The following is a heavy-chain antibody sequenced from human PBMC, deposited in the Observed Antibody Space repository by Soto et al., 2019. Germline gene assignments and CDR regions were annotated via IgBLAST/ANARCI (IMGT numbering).Heavy chain of an antibody. CDR3: AKDRGSGDQGRVRFDP. V-gene: IGHV3-23*01. D-gene: IGHD2-15*01. J-gene: IGHJ5*02. Sequence: EVQLLESGGDLVQPGGSLRLSCAASGFTFSSYAMSWVRQAPGKGLEWVSTISPGGGSTYYVDSVEGRFTISRDNSKSTLHLQLNSLRDDDTAVYYCAKDRGSGDQGRVRFDPWGQGTLVTVSS. CDR1: GFTFSSYA. CDR2: ISPGGGST.